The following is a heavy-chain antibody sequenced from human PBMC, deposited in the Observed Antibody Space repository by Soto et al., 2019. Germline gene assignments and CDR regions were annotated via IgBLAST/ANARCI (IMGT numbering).Heavy chain of an antibody. CDR3: AIRGGGYSYGYYGAFDI. CDR2: INPNSGGT. V-gene: IGHV1-2*02. J-gene: IGHJ3*02. Sequence: GASVKVSCKASGYTFTGYYMHWVRQAPGQGLEWMGWINPNSGGTKYSQKFQGRVTITRDTSVSTAYMELSRLRSDDTAVYYCAIRGGGYSYGYYGAFDIWGQGTMVTVSS. CDR1: GYTFTGYY. D-gene: IGHD5-18*01.